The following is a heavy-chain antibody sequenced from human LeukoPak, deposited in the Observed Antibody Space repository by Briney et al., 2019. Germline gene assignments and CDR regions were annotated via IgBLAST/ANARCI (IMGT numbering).Heavy chain of an antibody. D-gene: IGHD5-24*01. CDR3: ASREKGYYYGMDV. J-gene: IGHJ6*02. Sequence: GGSLRLSCAASGFTVSSNYMSWVRQAPGKGLEWVSLIYSGGSTYYADSVQGRFTISRDNSKNTLYLQMNSLRAEGTAVYYCASREKGYYYGMDVWGQGTTVTVSS. CDR2: IYSGGST. V-gene: IGHV3-66*01. CDR1: GFTVSSNY.